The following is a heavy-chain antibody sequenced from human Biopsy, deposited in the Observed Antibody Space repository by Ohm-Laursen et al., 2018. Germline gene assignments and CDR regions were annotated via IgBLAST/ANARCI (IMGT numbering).Heavy chain of an antibody. CDR3: ARGYSRRVSIFEASIYWFDT. Sequence: ASVKVSCKASGYSFSTYDVNWVRQARGQGLEWMGWMIPSSGKTGYAQRFQGRVTLTMNTSISTAYMELSGLRSEDTAVYFCARGYSRRVSIFEASIYWFDTWGQRTLVIVSS. J-gene: IGHJ5*02. CDR1: GYSFSTYD. CDR2: MIPSSGKT. D-gene: IGHD6-6*01. V-gene: IGHV1-8*01.